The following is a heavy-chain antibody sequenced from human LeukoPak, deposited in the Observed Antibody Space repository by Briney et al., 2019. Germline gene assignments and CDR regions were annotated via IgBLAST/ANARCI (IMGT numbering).Heavy chain of an antibody. Sequence: GGSLRLSCAVSGFTFTSYWMSWVRQAPGKGLEWVANINEDGSYKYHADSVKGRLTISRDNAKNSLYLQMNSLKLEDTALYYCVKDRDFWSGLDVWGQGTMVTVS. D-gene: IGHD3-3*01. CDR3: VKDRDFWSGLDV. V-gene: IGHV3-7*03. CDR1: GFTFTSYW. CDR2: INEDGSYK. J-gene: IGHJ6*02.